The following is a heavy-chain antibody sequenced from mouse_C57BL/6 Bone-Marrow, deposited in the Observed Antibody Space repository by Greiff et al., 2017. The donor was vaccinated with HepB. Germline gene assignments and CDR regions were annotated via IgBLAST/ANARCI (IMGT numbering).Heavy chain of an antibody. CDR2: IYPGDGDT. J-gene: IGHJ2*01. CDR1: GYAFSSSW. V-gene: IGHV1-82*01. CDR3: ARWGSNYLYDWGY. D-gene: IGHD2-5*01. Sequence: VQLQQSGPELVKPGASVKISCKASGYAFSSSWMNWVKQRPGKGLEWIGRIYPGDGDTNYNGKFKGKATLTADKSSSTAYMQLSSLTSEDSAVYFCARWGSNYLYDWGYWGQGTTLTVSS.